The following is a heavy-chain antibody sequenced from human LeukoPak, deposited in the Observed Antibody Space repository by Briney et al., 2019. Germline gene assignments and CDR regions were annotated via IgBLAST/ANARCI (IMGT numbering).Heavy chain of an antibody. CDR1: GGSISSSSYY. CDR3: ARRVSGSRFTDCFDY. J-gene: IGHJ4*02. D-gene: IGHD1-26*01. Sequence: SETLSLTCTVSGGSISSSSYYWGWIRQPPGKGLEWIGSIYYSGSTYYNPSLKSRVTISVDTSKNQFSLKLGSVTAADTAVYYCARRVSGSRFTDCFDYWGQGTLVTVSS. V-gene: IGHV4-39*01. CDR2: IYYSGST.